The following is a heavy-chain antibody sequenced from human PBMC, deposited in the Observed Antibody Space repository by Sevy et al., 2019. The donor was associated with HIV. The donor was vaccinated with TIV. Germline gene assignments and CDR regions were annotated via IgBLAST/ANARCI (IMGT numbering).Heavy chain of an antibody. CDR3: AGENAWGRGYS. J-gene: IGHJ4*02. Sequence: SETLSLTCTVFGGSITSLYWNWIRQPPGKGLEWIANIYYNGHINYNPSLKSRVTLSLDTSKNQSSLRLSSVTAADTAMYYCAGENAWGRGYSWGQGTLVTVSS. CDR1: GGSITSLY. D-gene: IGHD1-26*01. CDR2: IYYNGHI. V-gene: IGHV4-59*08.